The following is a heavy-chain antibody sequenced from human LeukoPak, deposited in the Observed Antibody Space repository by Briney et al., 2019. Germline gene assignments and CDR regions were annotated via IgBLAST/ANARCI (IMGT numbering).Heavy chain of an antibody. V-gene: IGHV4-34*01. CDR3: ARGHYYDSSGYYGY. D-gene: IGHD3-22*01. CDR2: INHSGST. CDR1: GGSFSGYY. J-gene: IGHJ4*02. Sequence: SETLSLTCAVYGGSFSGYYWSWIRQPPGKGLEWIWEINHSGSTNYNPSLKSRVTISVDTSKNQFSLKLRSVTDADTAVYYCARGHYYDSSGYYGYWGQGTLVTVCS.